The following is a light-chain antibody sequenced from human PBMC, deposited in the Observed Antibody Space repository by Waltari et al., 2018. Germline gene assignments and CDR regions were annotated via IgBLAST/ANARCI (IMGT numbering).Light chain of an antibody. CDR3: LQSYTTPLT. Sequence: DIQMTQSPSSLSASVGDRVTITCRASQSISNSLNWYQQKPGKAPKHLIYAAFSLQRGVPLRFSGRASGTYFTLTISSLQPEDFATYYCLQSYTTPLTFGGGTNVEIK. CDR1: QSISNS. CDR2: AAF. V-gene: IGKV1-39*01. J-gene: IGKJ4*01.